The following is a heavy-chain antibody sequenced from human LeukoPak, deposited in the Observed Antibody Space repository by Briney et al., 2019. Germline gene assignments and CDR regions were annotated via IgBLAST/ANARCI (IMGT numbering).Heavy chain of an antibody. CDR3: ATDRTTAYGGNSG. CDR1: GYSFTCYG. J-gene: IGHJ4*02. CDR2: ISAYNGNT. V-gene: IGHV1-18*01. D-gene: IGHD4-23*01. Sequence: GASVKVSCKASGYSFTCYGISWVRQAPGQGLEWMGWISAYNGNTNYAQNFQGRVTMTTDTSTSTAYMELRSLRSDDTAVYYCATDRTTAYGGNSGWGQGTLVTVSS.